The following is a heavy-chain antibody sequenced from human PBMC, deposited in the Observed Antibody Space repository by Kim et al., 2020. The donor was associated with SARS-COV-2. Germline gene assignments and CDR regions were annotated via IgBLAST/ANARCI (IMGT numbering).Heavy chain of an antibody. V-gene: IGHV6-1*01. CDR1: GDTVSSNGAA. CDR2: TYYRSKWYN. CDR3: ARAGGDGSWNWFDP. Sequence: SQTLSLTCAISGDTVSSNGAAWNWIRQSPSRGLEWLGRTYYRSKWYNDYAASVRGRVTINPDTSKNQFSLQLNSVTPEDTAVYYCARAGGDGSWNWFDPWGQGTLVTVSS. J-gene: IGHJ5*02. D-gene: IGHD2-21*01.